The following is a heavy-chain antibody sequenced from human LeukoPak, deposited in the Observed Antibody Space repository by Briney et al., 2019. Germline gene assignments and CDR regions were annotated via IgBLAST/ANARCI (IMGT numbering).Heavy chain of an antibody. Sequence: ASQTLSLTCTVSGGSISSGSYYWSWIRQPAGKGLEWIGRIYTSGSTNYNPSLESRVTISVDTSKNQFSLKLSSVTAADTAVYYCARLGHQLLYLDYWGQGTLVTVSS. CDR3: ARLGHQLLYLDY. V-gene: IGHV4-61*02. D-gene: IGHD2-2*02. CDR1: GGSISSGSYY. J-gene: IGHJ4*02. CDR2: IYTSGST.